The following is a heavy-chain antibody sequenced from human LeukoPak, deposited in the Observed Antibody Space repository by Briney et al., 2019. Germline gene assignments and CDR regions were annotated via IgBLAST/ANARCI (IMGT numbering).Heavy chain of an antibody. CDR3: ARDPLFSSGSDYYYYYYMDV. CDR1: GYTFTGYY. CDR2: INPNSGGT. V-gene: IGHV1-2*02. D-gene: IGHD1-26*01. J-gene: IGHJ6*03. Sequence: ASVKVSCKASGYTFTGYYMHWVRQAPGQGLEWMGWINPNSGGTNYAQKFQGRVTMTRDTSISTAYMELSRLRSDDTAVYYCARDPLFSSGSDYYYYYYMDVWGKGTTVTISS.